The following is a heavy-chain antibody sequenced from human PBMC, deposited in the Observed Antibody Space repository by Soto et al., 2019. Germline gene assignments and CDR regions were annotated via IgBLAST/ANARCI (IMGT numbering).Heavy chain of an antibody. J-gene: IGHJ4*02. Sequence: QVQLVESGGGVVQPGRSLRVSCSASGFTFSNFVMHWVRQGPGKGLEWVAIISYDGSQKHYADSVKGRFTISRDNSNKKLFLNMNSLRAEDTAVYYCAAMHYNFWSGSVDYWGQGIEVTVSS. V-gene: IGHV3-30-3*01. D-gene: IGHD3-3*01. CDR2: ISYDGSQK. CDR1: GFTFSNFV. CDR3: AAMHYNFWSGSVDY.